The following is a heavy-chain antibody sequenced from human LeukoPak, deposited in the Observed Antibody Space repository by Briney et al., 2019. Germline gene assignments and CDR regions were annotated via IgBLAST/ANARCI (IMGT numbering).Heavy chain of an antibody. V-gene: IGHV4-59*01. CDR3: TRGAGWLIDY. CDR1: GGSIDKYF. Sequence: PSETLSLTCIISGGSIDKYFWTWIRQPPGKRLGWIGYIFYSGSTNYNPSLKSRVTISVDTSKNQFSLKLNSVTTADTAVYYCTRGAGWLIDYWGQGILVTVSS. J-gene: IGHJ4*02. D-gene: IGHD3-16*01. CDR2: IFYSGST.